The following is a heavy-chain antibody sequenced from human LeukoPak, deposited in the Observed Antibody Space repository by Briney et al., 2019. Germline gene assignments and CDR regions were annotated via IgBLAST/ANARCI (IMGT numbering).Heavy chain of an antibody. CDR1: GFVFSSYS. V-gene: IGHV3-21*01. D-gene: IGHD2-15*01. Sequence: GGSLRLSCAASGFVFSSYSMSWVRKAPGKGLEWVSSIGSISSYIYYADSVKGRFTISRDNAENSLYLQMNSLRAEDTAVYYCAKSACSGGSCYPPTLNWFDPWGQGTLVTVSS. CDR3: AKSACSGGSCYPPTLNWFDP. J-gene: IGHJ5*02. CDR2: IGSISSYI.